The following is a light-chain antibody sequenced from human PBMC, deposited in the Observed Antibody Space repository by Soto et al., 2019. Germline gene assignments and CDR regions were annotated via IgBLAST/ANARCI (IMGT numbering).Light chain of an antibody. CDR3: QQYNDWPLT. Sequence: IVMTQSPATLSVSPGERATLSCRASQRVSNNLAWYQQKPGQAPRLLIYGASTRATDIPAKFSGSGSGTEFSLTISSLQSEDFALYYCQQYNDWPLTFGGGTKVDIK. CDR1: QRVSNN. CDR2: GAS. J-gene: IGKJ4*01. V-gene: IGKV3-15*01.